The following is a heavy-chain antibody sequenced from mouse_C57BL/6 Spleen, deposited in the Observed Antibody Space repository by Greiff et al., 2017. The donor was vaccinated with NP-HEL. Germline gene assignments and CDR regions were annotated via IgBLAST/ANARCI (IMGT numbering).Heavy chain of an antibody. CDR1: GYTFTSYW. Sequence: QVQLQQPGAELVMPGASVKLSCKASGYTFTSYWMHWVKQRPGQGLEWIGEIDPSDSYTNYNQKFKGKSTLTVDKSSSTADMQLSSLPAEDSAVYYCASYYEAVGFAYWGQGTLVTVSA. J-gene: IGHJ3*01. D-gene: IGHD2-4*01. V-gene: IGHV1-69*01. CDR2: IDPSDSYT. CDR3: ASYYEAVGFAY.